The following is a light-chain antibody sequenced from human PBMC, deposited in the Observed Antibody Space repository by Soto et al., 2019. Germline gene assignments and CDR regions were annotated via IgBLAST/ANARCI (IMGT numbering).Light chain of an antibody. J-gene: IGKJ1*01. Sequence: ETVLTQSPGTLSLSPGERATLSCRASQNVSRSYLAWYQHKPGQAPRLLIYGVSSRATGIPDRFSGSGSGTDFTLTISSLEPEDVAVYYCQQYGGSPTFGQGTKVEIK. CDR2: GVS. V-gene: IGKV3-20*01. CDR3: QQYGGSPT. CDR1: QNVSRSY.